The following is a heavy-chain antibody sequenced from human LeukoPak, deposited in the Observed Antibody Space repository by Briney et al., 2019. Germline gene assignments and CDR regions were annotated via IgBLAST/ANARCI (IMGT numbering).Heavy chain of an antibody. J-gene: IGHJ4*02. V-gene: IGHV3-11*05. D-gene: IGHD6-19*01. CDR3: ARGYYSGWTRIGF. CDR1: GFTFSDYY. Sequence: PGGSLRLSCAASGFTFSDYYMSWIRQAPGKGLEWVSYISTSDTNYADSVKGRSTISRDNAKNSLYLQMNSLRAEDTAVYYCARGYYSGWTRIGFWGQGTLVTVSS. CDR2: ISTSDT.